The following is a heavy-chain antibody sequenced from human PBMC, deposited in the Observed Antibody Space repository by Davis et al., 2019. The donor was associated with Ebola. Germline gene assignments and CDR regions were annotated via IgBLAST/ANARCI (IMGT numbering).Heavy chain of an antibody. J-gene: IGHJ6*02. V-gene: IGHV5-51*01. CDR3: ARRGYYYGMDV. CDR1: GYNFNTYW. Sequence: GESLKISCKGSGYNFNTYWIGWVLQMPGKGLEWMGIIYPGDSDTRYSPSFQGQVTISVDKSISTAYLQWSSLKASDTAMYYCARRGYYYGMDVWGQGTTVTVSS. CDR2: IYPGDSDT.